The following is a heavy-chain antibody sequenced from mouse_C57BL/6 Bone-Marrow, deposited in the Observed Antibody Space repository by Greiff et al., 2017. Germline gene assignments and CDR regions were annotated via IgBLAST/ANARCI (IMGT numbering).Heavy chain of an antibody. Sequence: EVKLMESGGGLVKPGGSLKLSCAASGFTFSSYAMSWVRQTPEKRLEWVATISDGGSYTYYPDTVKGRFTISRDNAKNHLYLQMSHLQSEDTAMYYGARERDGYYDAMDYWGQGTSVTVSS. CDR2: ISDGGSYT. D-gene: IGHD2-3*01. J-gene: IGHJ4*01. V-gene: IGHV5-4*01. CDR3: ARERDGYYDAMDY. CDR1: GFTFSSYA.